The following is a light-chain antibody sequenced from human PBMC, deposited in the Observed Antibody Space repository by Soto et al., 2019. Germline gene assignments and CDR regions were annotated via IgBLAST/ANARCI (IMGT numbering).Light chain of an antibody. V-gene: IGLV2-14*01. J-gene: IGLJ1*01. CDR3: SSYTRSSTLDV. CDR2: EVS. Sequence: QSALTQPASVSGSPGQSITISCTATSSDVGGYNYVSWYQQHPGKAPKLMIYEVSHRPSGVSNRFSGSKSGNTASLTISGLQAEDEADYDCSSYTRSSTLDVFGTGTKRTVL. CDR1: SSDVGGYNY.